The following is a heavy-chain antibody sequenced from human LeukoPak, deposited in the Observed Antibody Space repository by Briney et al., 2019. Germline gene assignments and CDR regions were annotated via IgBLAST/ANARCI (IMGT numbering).Heavy chain of an antibody. V-gene: IGHV3-7*01. CDR1: GFTFSSYW. CDR2: IKQDGSEK. Sequence: GGSLGLSCAASGFTFSSYWMSWVRQAPGKGLEWVANIKQDGSEKYYVDSVKGRFTISRDNAKNSLYLQMNSLRAEDTAVYYCARSDCSSTSCYLYWGQGTLVTVSS. D-gene: IGHD2-2*01. J-gene: IGHJ4*02. CDR3: ARSDCSSTSCYLY.